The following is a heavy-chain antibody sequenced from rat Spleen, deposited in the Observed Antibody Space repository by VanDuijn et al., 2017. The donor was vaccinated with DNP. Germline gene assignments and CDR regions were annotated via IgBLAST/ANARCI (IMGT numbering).Heavy chain of an antibody. J-gene: IGHJ2*01. CDR1: GFTFSDYY. CDR2: ISYDGGST. CDR3: TTRDSWTFFDY. Sequence: EVQLVESGGGLVQPGRSLKLSCAASGFTFSDYYMAWVRQAPTKGLGWVASISYDGGSTYYRDSVKGRFTIYRDNAKSSLYLQMDSLRSEDTATYYCTTRDSWTFFDYWGQGVMVTVSS. V-gene: IGHV5-20*01.